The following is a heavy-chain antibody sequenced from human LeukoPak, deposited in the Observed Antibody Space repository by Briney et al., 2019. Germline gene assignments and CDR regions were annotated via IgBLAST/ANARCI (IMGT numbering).Heavy chain of an antibody. CDR2: ISYDGSNE. CDR1: GFTFSTYG. V-gene: IGHV3-30*18. D-gene: IGHD2-21*01. CDR3: AKEFNRGLPDY. J-gene: IGHJ4*02. Sequence: GGSLRLSCAASGFTFSTYGMHWVRQAPGKGLEWVAVISYDGSNEYYADSVKGRFTIPRDNSKNTLYLQVSSLRAEDTAVYYCAKEFNRGLPDYWGQGTLVTVPS.